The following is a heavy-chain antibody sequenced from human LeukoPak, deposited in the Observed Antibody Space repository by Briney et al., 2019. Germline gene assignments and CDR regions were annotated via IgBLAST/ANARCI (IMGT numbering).Heavy chain of an antibody. D-gene: IGHD3-10*01. Sequence: RNAYYADSVKGRFTISRDNSKNTLYLQMNSLRAEDTAVYYCIRDYGDYWGQGTLVTVSS. CDR2: RNA. J-gene: IGHJ4*02. V-gene: IGHV3-53*03. CDR3: IRDYGDY.